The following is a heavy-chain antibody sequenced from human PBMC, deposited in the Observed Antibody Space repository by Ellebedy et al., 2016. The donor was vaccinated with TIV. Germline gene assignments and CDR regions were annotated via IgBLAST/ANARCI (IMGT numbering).Heavy chain of an antibody. CDR1: GFSLSTSEVR. Sequence: SGPTLVTPTPTLTLTCTFSGFSLSTSEVRVGWIRQPPGKALEWLALISWNDDKRYSPSLKNRLTITKDTSKNPVFLTMTNMDPVDKATYYCAQSYAAYPSAFWGQGILVTVSS. D-gene: IGHD4-17*01. J-gene: IGHJ4*02. V-gene: IGHV2-5*01. CDR2: ISWNDDK. CDR3: AQSYAAYPSAF.